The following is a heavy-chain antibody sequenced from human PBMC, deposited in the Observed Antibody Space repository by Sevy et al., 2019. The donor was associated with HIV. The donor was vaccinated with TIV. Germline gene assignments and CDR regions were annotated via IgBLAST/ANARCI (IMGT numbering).Heavy chain of an antibody. V-gene: IGHV3-33*01. CDR1: GFTFSSYG. J-gene: IGHJ4*02. D-gene: IGHD3-22*01. Sequence: GGSLRLSCAASGFTFSSYGMHWVRQAPGKGLEWVAVIWYDGSNKYYADSVKGRFTISRDNSKNTLYLQMNSLRAEDTAVYYCARSPAANYDSSGYYFDYWGQRTLVTVSS. CDR2: IWYDGSNK. CDR3: ARSPAANYDSSGYYFDY.